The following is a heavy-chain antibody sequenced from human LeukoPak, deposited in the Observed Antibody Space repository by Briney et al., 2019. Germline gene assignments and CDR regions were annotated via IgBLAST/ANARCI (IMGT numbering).Heavy chain of an antibody. CDR1: GGSFSGYY. J-gene: IGHJ4*02. CDR3: ARVPDKAIHFDY. Sequence: SETLSLTCALYGGSFSGYYWSWIRQPPGKGLEGIGEINHSGSTNYTRSLKSRVNISVETYKKQFSLKLSSVTAEDTAVYYCARVPDKAIHFDYWGQGTLVTVSS. D-gene: IGHD5-18*01. CDR2: INHSGST. V-gene: IGHV4-34*01.